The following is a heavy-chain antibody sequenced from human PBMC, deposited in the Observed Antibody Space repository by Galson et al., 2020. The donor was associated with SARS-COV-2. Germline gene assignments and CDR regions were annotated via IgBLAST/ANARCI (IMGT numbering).Heavy chain of an antibody. D-gene: IGHD2-8*01. Sequence: SGPTLVKPTETLTLTCSVSRISLSNSRMGVSWIRQPPGEALEWLAHIFSHDEKSYRASLKSRLTISKDTSKRQVVLTMTNIDPVDTAKYYSAGNADVCNSGYDSWGRGTLVAVAS. V-gene: IGHV2-26*01. CDR3: AGNADVCNSGYDS. J-gene: IGHJ5*01. CDR2: IFSHDEK. CDR1: RISLSNSRMG.